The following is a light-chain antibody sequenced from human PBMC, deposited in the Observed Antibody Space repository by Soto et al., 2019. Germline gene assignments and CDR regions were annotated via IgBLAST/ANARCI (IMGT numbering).Light chain of an antibody. Sequence: DIQMTQSPSSLSASVGDRVTITCRASQSISSYLNWYQQKPGKAPKLLIYAASSLQSGVPSRFSGSGSGTDFTLTSSRLQPEDFATYYCQQSYSTLSWTFGQGTKVEIK. J-gene: IGKJ1*01. CDR2: AAS. V-gene: IGKV1-39*01. CDR3: QQSYSTLSWT. CDR1: QSISSY.